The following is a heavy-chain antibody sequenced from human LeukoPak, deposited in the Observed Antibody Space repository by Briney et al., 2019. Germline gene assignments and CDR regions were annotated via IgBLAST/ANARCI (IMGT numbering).Heavy chain of an antibody. CDR3: AREYIGSSDFDY. V-gene: IGHV3-7*04. CDR2: INHDGSET. CDR1: GFTFSSYS. D-gene: IGHD1-26*01. Sequence: PGGSLRLSCAASGFTFSSYSMNWVRQAPGKGLEWVANINHDGSETHYVDSVKGRFTISRDNVKKSLFLQMNSLRAEDTAVYHCAREYIGSSDFDYWGRGTLVTVSS. J-gene: IGHJ4*02.